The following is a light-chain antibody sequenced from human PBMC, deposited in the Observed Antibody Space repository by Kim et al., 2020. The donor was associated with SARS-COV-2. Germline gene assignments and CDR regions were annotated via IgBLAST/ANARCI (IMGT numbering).Light chain of an antibody. CDR1: QIVETY. Sequence: SASVGDRVTNTCRASQIVETYLTWYQQKPGKAPNLLIYQASNLQIGVPSRFSGSGSGAEFTLTISSLQPDDFATYYCQHYIRFPYTFGQGTKLEI. CDR3: QHYIRFPYT. CDR2: QAS. J-gene: IGKJ2*01. V-gene: IGKV1-5*03.